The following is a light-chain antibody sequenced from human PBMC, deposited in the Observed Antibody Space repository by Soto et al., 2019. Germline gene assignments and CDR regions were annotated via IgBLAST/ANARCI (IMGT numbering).Light chain of an antibody. Sequence: QSALTQPPSASGSPGQSVTISCAGTSSDVGGYNYVSWYQQHPGKAPRLLIHGVHNRSPGISGRFSASKSGLTASLTISGLQAEDEADYYCTAFSANRVYLFGPGTKVTVL. J-gene: IGLJ1*01. V-gene: IGLV2-8*01. CDR2: GVH. CDR1: SSDVGGYNY. CDR3: TAFSANRVYL.